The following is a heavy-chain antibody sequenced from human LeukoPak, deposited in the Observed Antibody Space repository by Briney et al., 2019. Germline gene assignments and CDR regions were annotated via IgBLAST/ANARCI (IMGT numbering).Heavy chain of an antibody. Sequence: PGGSLRLSCAASGFTFSSYWMCWVRQAPGKGLEWVANIKQDGSEKYYVDSVKGRFTISRDNAKNSLYLQMNSLRAEDTAVYYCAKSWCVAKSGCYLDYWGQGTLVTVSS. D-gene: IGHD2-8*01. CDR3: AKSWCVAKSGCYLDY. CDR1: GFTFSSYW. CDR2: IKQDGSEK. V-gene: IGHV3-7*01. J-gene: IGHJ4*02.